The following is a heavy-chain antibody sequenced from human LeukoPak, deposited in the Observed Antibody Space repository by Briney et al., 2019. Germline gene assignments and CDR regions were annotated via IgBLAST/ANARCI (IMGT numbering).Heavy chain of an antibody. V-gene: IGHV3-66*01. CDR3: ARDHAISVAGSGLDY. CDR2: IYSGGTT. CDR1: GFNVSTKY. J-gene: IGHJ4*02. D-gene: IGHD6-19*01. Sequence: GGSLRISCAASGFNVSTKYVNWVRQAPGKGLEWVSVIYSGGTTYYADSVNGRFTISRDNSKNTLYLQMNSLRAEDAAVYYCARDHAISVAGSGLDYWGQGTLVTVSA.